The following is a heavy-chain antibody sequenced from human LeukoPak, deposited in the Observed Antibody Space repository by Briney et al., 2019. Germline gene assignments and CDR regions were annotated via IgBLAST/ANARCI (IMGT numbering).Heavy chain of an antibody. V-gene: IGHV3-11*05. J-gene: IGHJ4*02. Sequence: GGSLRLSCAASGFTFSSYAMTWIRRAPGKGLEWVSYISATSGFSNYADSVRGRFTISRDNAKNSLYLQMNTLRPEDTAVYYCAKGSPPGDWGQGTLVTVSS. D-gene: IGHD3-16*01. CDR3: AKGSPPGD. CDR1: GFTFSSYA. CDR2: ISATSGFS.